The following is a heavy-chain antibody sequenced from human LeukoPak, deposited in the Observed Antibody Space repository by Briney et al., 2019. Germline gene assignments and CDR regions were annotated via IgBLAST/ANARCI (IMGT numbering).Heavy chain of an antibody. D-gene: IGHD1-1*01. CDR1: GFTFSNYA. CDR2: ISGSGGTT. Sequence: GGSLRLSCAASGFTFSNYAMSWVRQAPGKGLEWVSGISGSGGTTYYADSVKGRFTISRDNAKDSLYLQMNSLRAEDTAVYYCARGGSGNWNAPFDYWGQGTLVTVSS. J-gene: IGHJ4*02. V-gene: IGHV3-23*01. CDR3: ARGGSGNWNAPFDY.